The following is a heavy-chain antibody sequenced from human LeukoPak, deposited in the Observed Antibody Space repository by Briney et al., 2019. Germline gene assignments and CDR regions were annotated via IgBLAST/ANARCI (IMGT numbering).Heavy chain of an antibody. D-gene: IGHD6-6*01. CDR1: GFTFTTYA. CDR2: ISTSSSYI. Sequence: GGSLRLSCAASGFTFTTYAMNWVRQAPGKGLEWVSFISTSSSYIYYADSVKGRFTISRDNAKNSLYLQMNSLRVEDTAVYYCARGEWSSSPFDYWGQGTLVTVSS. V-gene: IGHV3-21*01. J-gene: IGHJ4*02. CDR3: ARGEWSSSPFDY.